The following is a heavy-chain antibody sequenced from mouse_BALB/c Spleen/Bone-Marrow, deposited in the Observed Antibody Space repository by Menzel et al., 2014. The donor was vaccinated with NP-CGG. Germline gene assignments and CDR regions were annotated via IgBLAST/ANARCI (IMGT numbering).Heavy chain of an antibody. CDR1: GYTFTDHA. V-gene: IGHV1S137*01. D-gene: IGHD2-14*01. CDR2: ISGYYGDA. CDR3: ARPGKVRKAMDY. Sequence: QVQLKESGAKLVRPGVSVKISCKGSGYTFTDHAIHWVKRSHARSLEWIGVISGYYGDAIYNQKFKGKATMTVDKSSSTAYMELARLTSEDSAIYYCARPGKVRKAMDYWGQGTSVTVSS. J-gene: IGHJ4*01.